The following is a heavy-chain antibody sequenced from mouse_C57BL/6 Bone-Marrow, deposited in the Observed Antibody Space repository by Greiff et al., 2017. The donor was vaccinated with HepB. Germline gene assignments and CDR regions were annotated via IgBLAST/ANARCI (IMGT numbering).Heavy chain of an antibody. CDR1: GYSFTGYY. V-gene: IGHV1-42*01. CDR2: INPSTGGT. Sequence: EVQLQQSGPELVKPGASVKISCKASGYSFTGYYMNWVKQSPEKSLEWIGEINPSTGGTTYNQKFKAKATLTVDKSSSIAYMQLKSLTSEDSAVYYCARRFAYWGQGTLVTVSA. CDR3: ARRFAY. J-gene: IGHJ3*01.